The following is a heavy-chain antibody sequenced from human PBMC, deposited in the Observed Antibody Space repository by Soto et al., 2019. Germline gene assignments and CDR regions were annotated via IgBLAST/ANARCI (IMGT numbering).Heavy chain of an antibody. CDR2: ISFDGRNT. CDR3: VKSYFDSRHDAFNI. V-gene: IGHV3-30*04. Sequence: HPGGSLRLSCAASGFTFSKYAMHWVRQAPGKGLEWLAVISFDGRNTFYADSVEVRFTISRDNSRDTLFLQMNSLRVDDTVLYYCVKSYFDSRHDAFNIWGQGTMVTVSS. D-gene: IGHD3-22*01. CDR1: GFTFSKYA. J-gene: IGHJ3*02.